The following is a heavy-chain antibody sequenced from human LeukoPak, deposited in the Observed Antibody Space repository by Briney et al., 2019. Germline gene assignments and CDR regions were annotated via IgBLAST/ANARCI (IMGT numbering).Heavy chain of an antibody. J-gene: IGHJ6*02. CDR3: ARDILMFSGSYYTYYYYGMDV. V-gene: IGHV3-33*01. Sequence: PGGSLRLSCAASGFTFSSYGMHWVRQAPGKGLEWVAVIWYDGSNKYYADSVKGRFTISRDNSKNTLYLQMNSLRAEDTAVSYCARDILMFSGSYYTYYYYGMDVWGQGTTVTVSS. CDR2: IWYDGSNK. D-gene: IGHD3-10*01. CDR1: GFTFSSYG.